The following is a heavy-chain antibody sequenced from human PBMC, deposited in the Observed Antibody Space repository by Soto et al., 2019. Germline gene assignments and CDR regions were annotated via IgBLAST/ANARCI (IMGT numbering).Heavy chain of an antibody. CDR3: TRHGGLELNIDY. V-gene: IGHV3-73*01. J-gene: IGHJ4*02. D-gene: IGHD1-7*01. CDR2: IRSKANSYAT. CDR1: GFTFSGSA. Sequence: HPGGSLRLSCAASGFTFSGSAMHWVRQASGKGLEWVGRIRSKANSYATAYAASVKGRFTISRDDSKNTAYLQMNSLKTEDTAVYYCTRHGGLELNIDYWGQGTLVTVSS.